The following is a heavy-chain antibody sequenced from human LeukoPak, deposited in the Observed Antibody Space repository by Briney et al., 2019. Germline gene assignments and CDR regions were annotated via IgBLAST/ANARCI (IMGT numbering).Heavy chain of an antibody. Sequence: GGSLRLSCAASGFTFSSYEMNWVRQAPGKGLEWVSYISSSGSTIYYADSVKGRFTISRDNAKNSLYLQMNSLRAEDTAVYYCARVPYLPYSGSWYRDWYFDLWGRGTLVTVSS. V-gene: IGHV3-48*03. J-gene: IGHJ2*01. CDR2: ISSSGSTI. D-gene: IGHD6-13*01. CDR1: GFTFSSYE. CDR3: ARVPYLPYSGSWYRDWYFDL.